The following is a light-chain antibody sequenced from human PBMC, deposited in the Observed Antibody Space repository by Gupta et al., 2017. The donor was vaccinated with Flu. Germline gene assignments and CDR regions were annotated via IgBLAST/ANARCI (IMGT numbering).Light chain of an antibody. CDR1: QSVNSSY. CDR3: QQYGSSRYS. V-gene: IGKV3-20*01. CDR2: GAS. J-gene: IGKJ2*03. Sequence: EIVLTQSPDTLSLSPGERATLSCRASQSVNSSYLAWYQQKPGQAPRLLMYGASNRAIGIPDRFSGSGSGTDFTLTISRLEPEDFAVYYCQQYGSSRYSFGQGTKLEI.